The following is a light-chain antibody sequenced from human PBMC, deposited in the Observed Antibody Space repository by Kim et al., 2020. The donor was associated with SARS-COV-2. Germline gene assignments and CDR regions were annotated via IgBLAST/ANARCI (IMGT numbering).Light chain of an antibody. J-gene: IGKJ5*01. CDR1: QGINKY. CDR2: DIS. V-gene: IGKV1-9*01. CDR3: QQVISYPIT. Sequence: DIQLTQSPSFLSASLGDRVTITCRASQGINKYFAWYQQRPGRAPKLLINDISILQSGVPSRFSGTGSGTEFTLTISSLLPEDSATYYCQQVISYPITFGQGTRLEIK.